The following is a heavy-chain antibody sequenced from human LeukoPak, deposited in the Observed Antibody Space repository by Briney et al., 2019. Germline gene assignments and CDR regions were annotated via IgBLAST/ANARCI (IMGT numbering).Heavy chain of an antibody. Sequence: SETLSLTCAVSGGSTSSGGYSWSWIRQPPGKGLEWIGYIYHSGSTYYNPSLKSRVTISVDRSKNQFSLKLSSVTAADTAVYYCARGYDSSGYYYDYWGQGTLVTVSS. CDR1: GGSTSSGGYS. CDR3: ARGYDSSGYYYDY. V-gene: IGHV4-30-2*01. D-gene: IGHD3-22*01. CDR2: IYHSGST. J-gene: IGHJ4*02.